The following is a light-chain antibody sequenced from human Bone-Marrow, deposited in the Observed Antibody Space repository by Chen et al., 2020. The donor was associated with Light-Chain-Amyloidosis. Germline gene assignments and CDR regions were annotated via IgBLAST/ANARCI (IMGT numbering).Light chain of an antibody. CDR3: GTSGSSLIAPWV. J-gene: IGLJ3*02. CDR1: RSNIGNHY. V-gene: IGLV1-51*01. Sequence: SVLTQPPSVSAAPGQTVTITCSGSRSNIGNHYVSWYQQLPGTAPKLLIYDKSKRPAGIPDRFPGSKSGTSAALGSTGLRTGDEADYYCGTSGSSLIAPWVFGGGTKLTVL. CDR2: DKS.